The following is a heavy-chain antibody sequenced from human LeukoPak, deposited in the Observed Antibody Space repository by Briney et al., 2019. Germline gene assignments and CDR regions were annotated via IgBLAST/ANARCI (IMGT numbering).Heavy chain of an antibody. CDR2: INPNSGGT. CDR3: ARGGTPGFYYYMDV. J-gene: IGHJ6*03. V-gene: IGHV1-2*02. CDR1: GYTFTGYF. Sequence: GASVKVSCKASGYTFTGYFMNWVRQAPGQGLEWMGWINPNSGGTNYAQKFQGRVTMTRDTSISTAYMELSKLRSDDTAVYYCARGGTPGFYYYMDVWGEGTTVTVSS.